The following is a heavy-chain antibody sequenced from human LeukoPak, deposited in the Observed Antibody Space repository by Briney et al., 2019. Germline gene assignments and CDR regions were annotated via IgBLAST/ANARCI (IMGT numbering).Heavy chain of an antibody. Sequence: GGSLRLSCAASGFTVSSNYMSWVRQAPGKGLEWVSVIYSGGSTYYADSVKGRLTISRDNAKNEVYLQMNSLRAEDTAIYYCARVMMGATVTTFHYYCMDVWGVGTTVTVSS. CDR2: IYSGGST. J-gene: IGHJ6*03. V-gene: IGHV3-66*01. CDR3: ARVMMGATVTTFHYYCMDV. D-gene: IGHD4-11*01. CDR1: GFTVSSNY.